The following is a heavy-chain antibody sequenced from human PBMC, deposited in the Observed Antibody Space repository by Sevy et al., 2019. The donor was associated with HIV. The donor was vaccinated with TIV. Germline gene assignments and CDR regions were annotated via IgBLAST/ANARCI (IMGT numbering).Heavy chain of an antibody. V-gene: IGHV1-69*05. D-gene: IGHD2-2*01. CDR1: GGTFSSYA. Sequence: ASVKVSCKASGGTFSSYAISWVRQAPGQGLEWMGGIIPIFGTANYAQKFQGRVTITTDESTSTAYMELSSLRSEDMAVYYCARVSVGEYCSSTSCSYYYYYGMDVWGQGTTVTVSS. J-gene: IGHJ6*02. CDR3: ARVSVGEYCSSTSCSYYYYYGMDV. CDR2: IIPIFGTA.